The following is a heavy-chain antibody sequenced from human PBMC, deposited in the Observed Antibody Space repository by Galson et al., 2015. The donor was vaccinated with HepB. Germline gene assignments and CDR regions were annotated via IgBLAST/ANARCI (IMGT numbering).Heavy chain of an antibody. Sequence: SVKVSCKASGGTFSSYAISWVRQAPGQGLEWMGGIIPIFGTANYAQKFQGRVTITADESTSTAYMELSSLRSEDTAVYYCARDGVGGGSHYNAFDIWGQGTMVTVSS. V-gene: IGHV1-69*13. CDR1: GGTFSSYA. CDR2: IIPIFGTA. D-gene: IGHD2-15*01. J-gene: IGHJ3*02. CDR3: ARDGVGGGSHYNAFDI.